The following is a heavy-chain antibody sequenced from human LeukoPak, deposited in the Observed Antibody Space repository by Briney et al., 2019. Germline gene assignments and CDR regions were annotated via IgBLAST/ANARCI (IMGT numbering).Heavy chain of an antibody. CDR1: GFTFSSYA. D-gene: IGHD2-2*01. CDR2: ISSSSSYI. CDR3: ARDGEYCSSTNCYFDY. J-gene: IGHJ4*02. Sequence: PGGSLRLSCAASGFTFSSYAMHWVRQAPGKGLEWVSAISSSSSYIYYADSVKGRFTISRDNAKNSLYLQMNSLRAEDTAVYYCARDGEYCSSTNCYFDYWGQGTLVTVSS. V-gene: IGHV3-21*01.